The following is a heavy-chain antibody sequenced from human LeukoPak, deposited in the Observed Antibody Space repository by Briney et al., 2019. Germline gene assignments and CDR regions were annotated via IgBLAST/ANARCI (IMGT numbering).Heavy chain of an antibody. CDR3: ARGWVVPAAIREGYYYYYMDV. J-gene: IGHJ6*03. CDR1: GYTFTSYD. D-gene: IGHD2-2*02. V-gene: IGHV1-8*01. CDR2: MNPNSGNT. Sequence: GASVKVSCKASGYTFTSYDINWVRQATGQGLEWMGWMNPNSGNTGYAQKFQGRVTMTRNTSISTAYMELSSLRPEDTAVYYCARGWVVPAAIREGYYYYYMDVWGKGTTVTVSS.